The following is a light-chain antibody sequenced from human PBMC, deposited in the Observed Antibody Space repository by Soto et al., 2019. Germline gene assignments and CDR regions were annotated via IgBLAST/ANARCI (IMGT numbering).Light chain of an antibody. J-gene: IGKJ2*01. CDR2: GAF. CDR1: QSVGSN. V-gene: IGKV3-15*01. CDR3: QQYDKWPYT. Sequence: EIVLTQSPATLSVSPGERATLSCRTSQSVGSNLAWYQQKPGQAPRLLIYGAFIRAPGFPVTFRGTGSGSELSRTISSLQSEDGALYYCQQYDKWPYTFGQGTNVEIK.